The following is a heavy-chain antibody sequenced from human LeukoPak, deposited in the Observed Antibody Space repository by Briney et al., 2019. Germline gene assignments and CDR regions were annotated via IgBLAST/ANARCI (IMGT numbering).Heavy chain of an antibody. CDR3: ASGYGSTWYNAFDI. Sequence: GGSLRLSCAASGFTFSSGFTFSTCWMYWVRQAPGKGLVWVSRIDSDGYSTNYADSVKGRFTISRDNAKNTLYLQMNSLRAEDTAVYYCASGYGSTWYNAFDIWGQGTMVTVSS. CDR1: GFTFSSGFTFSTCW. V-gene: IGHV3-74*01. D-gene: IGHD6-13*01. CDR2: IDSDGYST. J-gene: IGHJ3*02.